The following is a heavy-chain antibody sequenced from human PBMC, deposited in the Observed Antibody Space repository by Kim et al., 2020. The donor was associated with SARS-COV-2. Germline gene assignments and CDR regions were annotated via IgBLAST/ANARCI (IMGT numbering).Heavy chain of an antibody. D-gene: IGHD1-1*01. Sequence: YADSVRGQFTMSSDNGKHMVYLEMSSLGAEDTAVYFCVKGGNYIYNLMDVWGQGTTVTVSS. J-gene: IGHJ6*02. V-gene: IGHV3-74*01. CDR3: VKGGNYIYNLMDV.